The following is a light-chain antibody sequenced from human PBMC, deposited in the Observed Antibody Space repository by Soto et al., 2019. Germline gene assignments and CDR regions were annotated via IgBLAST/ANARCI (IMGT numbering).Light chain of an antibody. J-gene: IGKJ1*01. CDR2: DAS. CDR1: QSVSSY. V-gene: IGKV3-11*01. Sequence: PGERATLSCRASQSVSSYLAWYXQKXGQXXRXXXYDASNRATGIPARFSGSGYGTDFTLTISSLEPEDFAVYYSQQRSNWPQTFGQGNKVDIK. CDR3: QQRSNWPQT.